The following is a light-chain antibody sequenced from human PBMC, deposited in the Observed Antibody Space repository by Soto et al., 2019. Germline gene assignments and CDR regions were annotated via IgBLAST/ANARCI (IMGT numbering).Light chain of an antibody. CDR3: QQYGSSPLT. J-gene: IGKJ1*01. CDR2: TAS. Sequence: EIVLTQSPGALSLSPCEIASLAVRASHVVSSSYLAWYQHKPGQAPRLVIYTASSRATGIPDRFSGSGSGTDFSLTISRLEPEDFAVYYCQQYGSSPLTFGQGTKVDIK. V-gene: IGKV3-20*01. CDR1: HVVSSSY.